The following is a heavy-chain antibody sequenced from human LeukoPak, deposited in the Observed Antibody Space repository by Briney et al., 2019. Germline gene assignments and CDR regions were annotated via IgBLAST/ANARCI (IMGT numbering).Heavy chain of an antibody. V-gene: IGHV4-34*01. Sequence: ASETLSLTCAVYGGSFSGYYWSWIRQPPGKGLEWIGEINHSGSTNYNPSPKSRVTISVDTSKNQFSLKLSSVTAADTAVYYCARGGVWFGEFNYWGQGTLVTVSS. J-gene: IGHJ4*02. CDR3: ARGGVWFGEFNY. CDR2: INHSGST. D-gene: IGHD3-10*01. CDR1: GGSFSGYY.